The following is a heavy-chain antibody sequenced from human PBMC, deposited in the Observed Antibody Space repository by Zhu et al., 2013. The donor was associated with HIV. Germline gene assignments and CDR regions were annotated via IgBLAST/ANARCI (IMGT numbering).Heavy chain of an antibody. CDR2: ISVYNGHT. CDR1: MYIFTSHG. J-gene: IGHJ6*02. CDR3: AREGGIAAVSTGMDV. D-gene: IGHD6-25*01. V-gene: IGHV1-18*01. Sequence: QVQLVQSGAEVKKPGASLKVSCKASMYIFTSHGISWVRQAPGQGLEWMGWISVYNGHTNYAQKFQGRVTMTTDISTTTAYMELRSLRSDDTAVYYCAREGGIAAVSTGMDVWGQGTTVTVSS.